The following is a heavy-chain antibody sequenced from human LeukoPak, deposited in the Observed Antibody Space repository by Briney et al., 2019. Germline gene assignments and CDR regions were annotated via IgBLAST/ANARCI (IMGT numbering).Heavy chain of an antibody. Sequence: SETLSLTCTVSGYSISSGYYWGWIRQPPGKGLEWIGSIYHSGSTYYNPSLKSRVTISVDTSKNQFSLKLSSVTAADTAVYYCARGLSTGGDRFDYWGQGTLVTVSS. V-gene: IGHV4-38-2*02. CDR3: ARGLSTGGDRFDY. CDR2: IYHSGST. J-gene: IGHJ4*02. D-gene: IGHD4-17*01. CDR1: GYSISSGYY.